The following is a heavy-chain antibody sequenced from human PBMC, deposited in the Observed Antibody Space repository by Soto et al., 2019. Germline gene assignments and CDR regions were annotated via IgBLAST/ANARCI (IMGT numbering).Heavy chain of an antibody. V-gene: IGHV4-4*02. CDR3: ASVMDWNYSFGLFDP. CDR2: IYHSGST. D-gene: IGHD1-7*01. Sequence: PSETLSLTCAVSGGSISSSNWWSWVRQPPGKGLEWIGEIYHSGSTNYNPSLKSRVTISVDKSKNQFSLKLSSVTAADTAVYYCASVMDWNYSFGLFDPRGQRTLVPVSS. CDR1: GGSISSSNW. J-gene: IGHJ5*02.